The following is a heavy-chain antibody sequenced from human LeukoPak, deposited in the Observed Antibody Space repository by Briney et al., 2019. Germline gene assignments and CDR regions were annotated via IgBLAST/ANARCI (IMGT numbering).Heavy chain of an antibody. J-gene: IGHJ3*02. Sequence: TGGSLRLSCAASGFTFSSYAMHWVRQAPGKGLEWVSVISYDGSNKYYADSVKGRFTISRDNSKNTLYLQMSSLRAEDKAVYYCARDKGIFSMIVVVTVYVHDAFDIWGQGTMVTVYS. CDR1: GFTFSSYA. D-gene: IGHD3-22*01. CDR2: ISYDGSNK. V-gene: IGHV3-30-3*01. CDR3: ARDKGIFSMIVVVTVYVHDAFDI.